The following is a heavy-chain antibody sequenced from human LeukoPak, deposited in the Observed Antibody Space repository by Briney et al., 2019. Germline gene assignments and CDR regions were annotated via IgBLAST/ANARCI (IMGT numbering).Heavy chain of an antibody. CDR2: IIPIFGTA. CDR3: ARGGGYCDSSGHTTFDY. V-gene: IGHV1-69*13. CDR1: GGTFSSCA. J-gene: IGHJ4*02. D-gene: IGHD3-22*01. Sequence: ASVKVSCKASGGTFSSCAISWVRQAPGQGLEWMGGIIPIFGTANYAQKFQGRVTITADESTSTAYMELSSLRSEDTAVYYCARGGGYCDSSGHTTFDYWGQGTLVTVSS.